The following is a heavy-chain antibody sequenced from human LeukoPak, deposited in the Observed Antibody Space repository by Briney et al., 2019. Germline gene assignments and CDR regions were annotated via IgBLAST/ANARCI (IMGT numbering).Heavy chain of an antibody. CDR2: INTNTGNP. Sequence: GASVKVSCKASGYSFTSYAMNWVRQAPGQGLEWMEWINTNTGNPTYAQGFTGRCVFSLDTSVSTAYLQISSLKAEDTAVYSCARVAEYSSGWYDPFDYWGQGTLVTVSS. V-gene: IGHV7-4-1*02. CDR1: GYSFTSYA. J-gene: IGHJ4*02. CDR3: ARVAEYSSGWYDPFDY. D-gene: IGHD6-19*01.